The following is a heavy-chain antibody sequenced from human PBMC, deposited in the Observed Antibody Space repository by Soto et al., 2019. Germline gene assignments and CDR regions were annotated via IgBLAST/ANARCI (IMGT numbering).Heavy chain of an antibody. V-gene: IGHV4-39*01. CDR1: GGSISSSSYY. D-gene: IGHD1-26*01. Sequence: SETLSLTCTVSGGSISSSSYYWGWIRQPPGKGLEWIGSIYYSGSTYYNPSLKSRVTISVDTSKNQFSLKLSSVTAADTAVYYCARHGTLLIDYWGQGTLVTVSS. CDR3: ARHGTLLIDY. J-gene: IGHJ4*02. CDR2: IYYSGST.